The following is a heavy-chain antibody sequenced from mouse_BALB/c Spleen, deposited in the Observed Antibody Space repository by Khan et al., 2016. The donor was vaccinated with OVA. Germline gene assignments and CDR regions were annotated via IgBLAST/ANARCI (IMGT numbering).Heavy chain of an antibody. CDR3: TTDYDEYYFDY. D-gene: IGHD1-1*01. J-gene: IGHJ2*01. CDR1: GHTFTSYG. CDR2: IYTGDGSI. Sequence: EVQLQESGAELGRPGSSVKLSCKTSGHTFTSYGIKWVRQRPGQGLEWIGYIYTGDGSIEENEMYQGKTILTSDTTSTTAYMQIRSRTAEDSALYVCTTDYDEYYFDYWGQGTTLTVSS. V-gene: IGHV1S134*01.